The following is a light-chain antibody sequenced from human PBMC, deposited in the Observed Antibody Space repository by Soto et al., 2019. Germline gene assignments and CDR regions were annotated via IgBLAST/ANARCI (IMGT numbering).Light chain of an antibody. CDR3: QQYNNWPWT. J-gene: IGKJ1*01. Sequence: EIVMTQSPVTLSVSPGERATLSCRASQSVTISLAWYQQKPGQAPRLLIHGASTRATGIPARFSGSGSGTEFTLTISSLQSEDFAVYYCQQYNNWPWTFGQGTKVEIK. CDR2: GAS. CDR1: QSVTIS. V-gene: IGKV3D-15*01.